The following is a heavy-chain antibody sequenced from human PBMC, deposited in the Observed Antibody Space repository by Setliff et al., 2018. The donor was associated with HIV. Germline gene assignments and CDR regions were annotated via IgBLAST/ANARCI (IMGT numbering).Heavy chain of an antibody. V-gene: IGHV1-2*06. CDR2: INPNSGGT. Sequence: ASVKVSCKASGYIFTDYYMHWVRQAPGQELGWMGRINPNSGGTNYAQKFQGRVTMTRDTSISTAYTELSSLRSEDTATYYCARRLLLNGMDVWGQGTTVTVSS. J-gene: IGHJ6*02. CDR3: ARRLLLNGMDV. D-gene: IGHD2-15*01. CDR1: GYIFTDYY.